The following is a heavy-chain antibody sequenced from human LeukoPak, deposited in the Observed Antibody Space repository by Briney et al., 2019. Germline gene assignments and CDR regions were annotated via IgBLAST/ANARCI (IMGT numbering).Heavy chain of an antibody. CDR2: IIPMSTTT. D-gene: IGHD3-3*01. J-gene: IGHJ4*02. Sequence: SVKVSCKASGGTFSSHSFNWVRQAPGQGLEWMGGIIPMSTTTKYAPKFQGRVTITADESTRTVFMELSSLRPDDAAVYHCARPRTYYDSWSAYPPFDYWGQGTLVTVSS. CDR3: ARPRTYYDSWSAYPPFDY. V-gene: IGHV1-69*13. CDR1: GGTFSSHS.